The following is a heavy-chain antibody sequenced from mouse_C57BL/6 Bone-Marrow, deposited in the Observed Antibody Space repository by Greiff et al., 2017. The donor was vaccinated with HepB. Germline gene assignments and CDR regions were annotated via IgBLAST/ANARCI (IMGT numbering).Heavy chain of an antibody. J-gene: IGHJ2*01. Sequence: QVQLKESGPGLVAPSQSLSITCTVSGFSLTSYGVHWVRQPPGKGLEWLVVIWSHGSTTYNSALKSRLSISKDNSKSQVFLKMNSLQTDDTAMYYCARHGYYSNYGGGFDYWGQGTTLTVSS. CDR2: IWSHGST. V-gene: IGHV2-6-1*01. CDR1: GFSLTSYG. D-gene: IGHD2-5*01. CDR3: ARHGYYSNYGGGFDY.